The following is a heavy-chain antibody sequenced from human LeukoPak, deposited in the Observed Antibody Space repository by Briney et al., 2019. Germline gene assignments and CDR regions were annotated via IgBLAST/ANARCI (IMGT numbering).Heavy chain of an antibody. Sequence: SETLSLTCAVSGGSITSTNYYWGWIRQPPGKGLEWIGSIYYSGNTYYNPSLKSRVTLSVDTSKNHFSLKLNSVTAADTAVYYCARADFWSGPFDYWGQGTLVTVSS. CDR1: GGSITSTNYY. CDR2: IYYSGNT. J-gene: IGHJ4*02. V-gene: IGHV4-39*02. D-gene: IGHD3-3*01. CDR3: ARADFWSGPFDY.